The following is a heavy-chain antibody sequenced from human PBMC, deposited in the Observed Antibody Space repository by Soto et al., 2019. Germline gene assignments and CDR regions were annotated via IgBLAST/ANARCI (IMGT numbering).Heavy chain of an antibody. J-gene: IGHJ5*02. V-gene: IGHV4-39*01. CDR3: ARGAVGVVVVVAATWFDP. D-gene: IGHD2-15*01. Sequence: SETLSLTCTVSGVSISSSSYYWGWIRQPPGKGLEWIGSIYYSGSTYYNPSLKSRVTISVDTSKNQFSLKLSSVTAADTAVYYCARGAVGVVVVVAATWFDPWGQGTLVTVSS. CDR2: IYYSGST. CDR1: GVSISSSSYY.